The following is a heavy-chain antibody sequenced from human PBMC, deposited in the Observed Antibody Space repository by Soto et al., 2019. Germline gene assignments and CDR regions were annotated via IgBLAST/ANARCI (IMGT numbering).Heavy chain of an antibody. V-gene: IGHV4-59*11. J-gene: IGHJ6*03. CDR2: IYYSGST. Sequence: SETLSLTCTVSGGSISSHYWSWIRQPPGKGLEWIGYIYYSGSTNYNPSLKSRVTISVDTSKNQFSMRLSSMTAADTAVYYCARDTSNSLKASYFYYMAVWGKGTTVTVSS. CDR3: ARDTSNSLKASYFYYMAV. D-gene: IGHD6-6*01. CDR1: GGSISSHY.